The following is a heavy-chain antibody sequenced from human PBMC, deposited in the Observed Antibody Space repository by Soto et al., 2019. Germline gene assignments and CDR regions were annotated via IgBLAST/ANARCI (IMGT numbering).Heavy chain of an antibody. CDR1: GFSFRSYG. CDR3: AKDLNTVLSPGN. V-gene: IGHV3-30*18. J-gene: IGHJ4*02. Sequence: RLSCEASGFSFRSYGMHWVRQAPGKGLEWVAVISYDGSNKYYTDSVKGRFTISSDISKNTLYLQMNSLRAEDTAVYYCAKDLNTVLSPGNWGQGTLVTVSS. CDR2: ISYDGSNK. D-gene: IGHD2-8*01.